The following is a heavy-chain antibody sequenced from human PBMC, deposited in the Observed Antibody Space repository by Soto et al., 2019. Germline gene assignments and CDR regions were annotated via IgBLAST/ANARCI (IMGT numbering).Heavy chain of an antibody. CDR1: GYSFTSYW. Sequence: PGESLKISCKGSGYSFTSYWISWVRQMAGKGLEWMGTIDPSDSYTTYNPSIQGHVTISADKSFSTAFLQWSSLKASDTAMYYCARTPSYGVQAPEYWGQGTQGHRLL. CDR2: IDPSDSYT. D-gene: IGHD2-8*01. J-gene: IGHJ4*02. V-gene: IGHV5-10-1*01. CDR3: ARTPSYGVQAPEY.